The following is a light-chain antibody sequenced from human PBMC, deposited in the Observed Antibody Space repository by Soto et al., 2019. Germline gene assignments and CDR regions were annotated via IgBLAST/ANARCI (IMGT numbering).Light chain of an antibody. CDR2: DVR. J-gene: IGLJ3*02. CDR3: SSYTSRDTWV. V-gene: IGLV2-14*01. CDR1: SSDIGAYNY. Sequence: QSALTQPASVSGSPGQSITISCTGTSSDIGAYNYVSWYQQHPGKVPKLMVYDVRNRPSGVSDRFSGAKSGNTASLTISGLQAEDQADYYCSSYTSRDTWVFGGGTKVTVL.